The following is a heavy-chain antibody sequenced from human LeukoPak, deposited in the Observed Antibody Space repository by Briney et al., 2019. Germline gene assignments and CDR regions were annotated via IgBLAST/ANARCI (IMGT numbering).Heavy chain of an antibody. J-gene: IGHJ4*02. CDR1: GGSISSGYY. CDR2: IYHSGST. CDR3: AGLSPFDY. D-gene: IGHD2/OR15-2a*01. Sequence: SETLSLTCTVSGGSISSGYYWGWIRQPPGKGLEWIGSIYHSGSTYYNPSLKSRVTISVDTSKNQFSLKLSSVTAADTAVYYCAGLSPFDYWGQGTLVTVSS. V-gene: IGHV4-38-2*02.